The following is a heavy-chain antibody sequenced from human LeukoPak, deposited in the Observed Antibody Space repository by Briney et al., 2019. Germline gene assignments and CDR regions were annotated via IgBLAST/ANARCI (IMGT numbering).Heavy chain of an antibody. CDR2: ISTGGDYI. D-gene: IGHD2-15*01. J-gene: IGHJ4*02. CDR1: GFTLNAYS. CDR3: ASHSGGSAGY. V-gene: IGHV3-21*01. Sequence: PGGSLRLSCAASGFTLNAYSMIWVRQAPGKGLEWVSSISTGGDYIHYADSVKGRFTISRDNAKNSLYLQMNSLRDDDTAVYYCASHSGGSAGYWGQGTLVTVSS.